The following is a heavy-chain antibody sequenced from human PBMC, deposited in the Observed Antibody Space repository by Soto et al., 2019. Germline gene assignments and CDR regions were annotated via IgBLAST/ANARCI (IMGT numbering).Heavy chain of an antibody. J-gene: IGHJ4*01. CDR3: ARPANTVADHFDL. CDR2: IYYNGST. CDR1: GGSISSSRYY. Sequence: SETLPLTCTASGGSISSSRYYWCWIRQPPGQGMERIGSIYYNGSTYYNPSLKSRVTISVDTSKNQFCLKLTSVTASDTAVYYCARPANTVADHFDLWGQEPRSPSPQ. V-gene: IGHV4-39*01. D-gene: IGHD4-17*01.